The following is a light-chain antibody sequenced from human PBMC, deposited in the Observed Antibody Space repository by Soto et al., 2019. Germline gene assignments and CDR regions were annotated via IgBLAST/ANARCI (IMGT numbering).Light chain of an antibody. Sequence: EIVLTQSPGTLSLSPGERATLSCRASQSISSSYLAWYQQKPGQAPRLLIYGASSRATGIPDRFSGSGSGTDFALTISRLEPEDFALYDCQQYGSSPPYTFGHGTKLEIK. CDR1: QSISSSY. J-gene: IGKJ2*01. CDR2: GAS. V-gene: IGKV3-20*01. CDR3: QQYGSSPPYT.